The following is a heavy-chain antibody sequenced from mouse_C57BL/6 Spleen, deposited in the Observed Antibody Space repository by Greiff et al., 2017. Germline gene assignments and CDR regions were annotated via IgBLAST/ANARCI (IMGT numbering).Heavy chain of an antibody. Sequence: QVQLKESGAELVRPGASVTLSCKASGYTFTDYEMHWVKQTPVHGLEWIGAIDPETGGTAYNQKFKGKAILTADKSSSTAYMELRSLTSEDSAVYYGTGRYRYYAMECWGPGTSVTVSS. D-gene: IGHD2-12*01. J-gene: IGHJ4*01. CDR2: IDPETGGT. V-gene: IGHV1-15*01. CDR3: TGRYRYYAMEC. CDR1: GYTFTDYE.